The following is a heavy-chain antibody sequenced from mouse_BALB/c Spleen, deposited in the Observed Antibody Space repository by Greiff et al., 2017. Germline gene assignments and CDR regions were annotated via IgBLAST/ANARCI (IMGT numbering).Heavy chain of an antibody. J-gene: IGHJ2*01. CDR1: GFTFTSYC. D-gene: IGHD2-1*01. CDR3: AREGNYALDY. CDR2: IYPGDGDT. V-gene: IGHV1-87*01. Sequence: LQESGAELVRPGALVTLSCKASGFTFTSYCMQWVKQRPGQGLEWIGAIYPGDGDTRYTPKFKGMATMTADKSSSTAYLQLSSLASEDSAVYYCAREGNYALDYWGQGTTVTVSA.